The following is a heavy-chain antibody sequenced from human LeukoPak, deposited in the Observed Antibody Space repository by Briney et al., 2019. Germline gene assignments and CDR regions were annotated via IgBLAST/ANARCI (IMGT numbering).Heavy chain of an antibody. V-gene: IGHV3-30*04. D-gene: IGHD3-3*01. Sequence: PGGSLRLSCAASGFTRSSYAMHWVRQAPGKGLEWVAVISYDGSNKYYADSVKGRFTISRDNSKNTLYLQMNSLRAEDTAVYYCAKVDDFWSGPFDYWGQGTLVTVSS. J-gene: IGHJ4*02. CDR3: AKVDDFWSGPFDY. CDR1: GFTRSSYA. CDR2: ISYDGSNK.